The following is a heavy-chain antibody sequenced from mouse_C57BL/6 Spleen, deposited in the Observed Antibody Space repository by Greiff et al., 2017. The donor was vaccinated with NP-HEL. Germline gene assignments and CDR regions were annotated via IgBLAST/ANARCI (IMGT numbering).Heavy chain of an antibody. CDR1: GFTFSSYG. D-gene: IGHD2-4*01. Sequence: EVKVVESGGDLVKPGGSLKLSCAASGFTFSSYGMSWVRQTPDKRLEWVATISSGGSYTYYPDSVKGRFTISRDNAKNTLYLQMSSLKSEDTAMYYCARHENDYDYWGQGTTLTVSS. CDR2: ISSGGSYT. J-gene: IGHJ2*01. CDR3: ARHENDYDY. V-gene: IGHV5-6*01.